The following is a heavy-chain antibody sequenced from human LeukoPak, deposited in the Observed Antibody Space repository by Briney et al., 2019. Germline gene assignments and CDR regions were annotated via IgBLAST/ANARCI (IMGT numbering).Heavy chain of an antibody. CDR1: GGSFSGYY. D-gene: IGHD3-10*01. CDR3: ARGRVLWFGESTLNWFDP. CDR2: INHSGST. J-gene: IGHJ5*02. Sequence: PSETLSLTCAVYGGSFSGYYWSWIRQPPGKGLEWIGEINHSGSTNYNPSLKSRVTISVDTSKNQFSLKLSSVTAADTAVYYCARGRVLWFGESTLNWFDPWGQGTLVTVSS. V-gene: IGHV4-34*01.